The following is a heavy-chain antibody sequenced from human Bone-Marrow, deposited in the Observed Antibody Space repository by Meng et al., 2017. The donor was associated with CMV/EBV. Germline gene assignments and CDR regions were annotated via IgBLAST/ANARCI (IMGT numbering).Heavy chain of an antibody. CDR1: GFTFNSYG. CDR3: ASWGQLVDYYGMDV. D-gene: IGHD6-6*01. Sequence: GGSLRLSCVASGFTFNSYGMHWVRQAPGKGLEWVAVIWYDGSNKYYADSVKGRFTISRDNSQNTLNLQMSSLRAEDTAVYYCASWGQLVDYYGMDVWGQGTTVTVSS. V-gene: IGHV3-33*01. CDR2: IWYDGSNK. J-gene: IGHJ6*01.